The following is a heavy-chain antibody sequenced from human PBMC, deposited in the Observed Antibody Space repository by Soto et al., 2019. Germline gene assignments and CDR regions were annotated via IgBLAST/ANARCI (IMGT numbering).Heavy chain of an antibody. V-gene: IGHV4-31*03. CDR3: AREVAGTSNWFDP. J-gene: IGHJ5*02. Sequence: QVQLQESGPGLVKPSQTLSLTCTVSGGSISSGGYYWSWIRQHPGKGLEWIGYIYYSGSTYYNPSLKGRVTISVDPSKNQFSLKLSSVTAADTAVYYCAREVAGTSNWFDPWGQGTLVTVSS. D-gene: IGHD6-19*01. CDR1: GGSISSGGYY. CDR2: IYYSGST.